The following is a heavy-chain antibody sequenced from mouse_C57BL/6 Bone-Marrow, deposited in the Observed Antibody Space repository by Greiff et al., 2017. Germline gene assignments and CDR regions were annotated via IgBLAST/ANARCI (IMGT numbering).Heavy chain of an antibody. Sequence: LKESGPVLVKPGASVKMSCKASGYTFTDYYMNWVKQSHGKSLEWIGVINPYNGGTSYNQKFKGKATLTVDKSSSTAYMELNSLTSEDSEVYYCAPLWFYFDYWGQGTTLTVSS. D-gene: IGHD2-2*01. V-gene: IGHV1-19*01. CDR2: INPYNGGT. CDR1: GYTFTDYY. J-gene: IGHJ2*01. CDR3: APLWFYFDY.